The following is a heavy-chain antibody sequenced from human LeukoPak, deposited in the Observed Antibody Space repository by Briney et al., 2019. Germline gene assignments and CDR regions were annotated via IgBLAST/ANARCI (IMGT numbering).Heavy chain of an antibody. CDR2: INSDGSST. J-gene: IGHJ6*03. Sequence: GGSLRLSCAASGFTFSSYSMNWVRQAPGKGLVWVSRINSDGSSTSYADSVKGRFTISRDNAKNTLYLQMNSLRAEDTAVYYCARDTFMYYYYMDVWGKGTTVTISS. CDR1: GFTFSSYS. CDR3: ARDTFMYYYYMDV. V-gene: IGHV3-74*01.